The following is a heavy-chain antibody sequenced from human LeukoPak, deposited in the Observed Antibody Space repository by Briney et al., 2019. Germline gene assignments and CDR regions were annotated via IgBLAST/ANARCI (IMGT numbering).Heavy chain of an antibody. V-gene: IGHV4-38-2*02. CDR3: ARHDPPGAAAFGG. Sequence: PSETLSLTCTVSGYSISSGYYWGWIRQPPGKGLEWIGSGSTYYNPSLKSRITMSVDTSKNQFSLKLSSVTAADTAVYYCARHDPPGAAAFGGWGQGTLVTVSS. D-gene: IGHD3-16*01. CDR1: GYSISSGYY. CDR2: SGST. J-gene: IGHJ4*02.